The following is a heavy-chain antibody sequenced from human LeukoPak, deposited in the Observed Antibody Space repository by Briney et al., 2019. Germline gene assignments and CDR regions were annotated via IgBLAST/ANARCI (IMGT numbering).Heavy chain of an antibody. V-gene: IGHV1-69*13. J-gene: IGHJ6*02. CDR2: IIPIFGTA. D-gene: IGHD2-2*01. Sequence: SVKVSCKASGGTFSSYAISWVRQAPGQGLEWMGGIIPIFGTANYAQKFQGRVTITADESTSTAYMELSSLRSEDTAVYYCARGDVVVVPAAIRHYYYGMDVWGQGTTVTVSS. CDR3: ARGDVVVVPAAIRHYYYGMDV. CDR1: GGTFSSYA.